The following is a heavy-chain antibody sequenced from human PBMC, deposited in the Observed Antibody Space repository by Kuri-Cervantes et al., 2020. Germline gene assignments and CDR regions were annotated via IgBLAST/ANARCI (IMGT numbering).Heavy chain of an antibody. D-gene: IGHD3-22*01. CDR3: AKYGDYDSDTYPFFDQ. V-gene: IGHV3-23*01. CDR2: ITASGGSA. Sequence: GESLKISCAASGFTFSTFGMAWVRQAPGKGLEGVSDITASGGSASYADSVKGRFTISRDNSRNTLYLQMNSLRAEDTAVYHCAKYGDYDSDTYPFFDQWGQGTLVTVSS. CDR1: GFTFSTFG. J-gene: IGHJ4*02.